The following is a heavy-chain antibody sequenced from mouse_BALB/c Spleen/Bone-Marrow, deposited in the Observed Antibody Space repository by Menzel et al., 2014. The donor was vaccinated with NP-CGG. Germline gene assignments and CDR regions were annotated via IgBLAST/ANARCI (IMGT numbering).Heavy chain of an antibody. J-gene: IGHJ4*01. V-gene: IGHV5-12*01. CDR3: ARHLYGNYGARDY. CDR1: GFTFSDYY. Sequence: EVKLMESGGGLVQPGGSLKLSCAPSGFTFSDYYMYWVRQTPEKRLEWVAYISNGGGSTYYPGTVKGRFTISRDNDRNTLYLQMSRLKSEDTAMYYCARHLYGNYGARDYWGQGTSVTVAS. CDR2: ISNGGGST. D-gene: IGHD2-1*01.